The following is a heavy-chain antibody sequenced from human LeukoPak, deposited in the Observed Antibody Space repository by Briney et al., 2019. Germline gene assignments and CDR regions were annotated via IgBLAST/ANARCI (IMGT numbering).Heavy chain of an antibody. J-gene: IGHJ4*02. Sequence: PGGSLRLSCAASGFTFSNYAMTWVRQAPGKGLEWVSTISGPGGSTYYADSVKGRFTISRDNSKNTLYLQMNSLRAEDTAVYYCAKLSSGISDYWGQGTLVTVSS. V-gene: IGHV3-23*01. CDR2: ISGPGGST. D-gene: IGHD6-13*01. CDR3: AKLSSGISDY. CDR1: GFTFSNYA.